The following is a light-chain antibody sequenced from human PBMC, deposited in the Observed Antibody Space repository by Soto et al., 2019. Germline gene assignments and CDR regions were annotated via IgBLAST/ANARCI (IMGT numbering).Light chain of an antibody. V-gene: IGLV2-18*02. CDR1: SSDVGNYNR. J-gene: IGLJ1*01. CDR2: EVS. CDR3: GSYTTSTARFV. Sequence: QSALTQPPSVSGSPGQSVTIPCTGTSSDVGNYNRVSWYHQAPGTAPKLMIYEVSNRPSGVPDRFSGSKSGNTASLSISGLQAEDAGDYYCGSYTTSTARFVFGTGTKLTVL.